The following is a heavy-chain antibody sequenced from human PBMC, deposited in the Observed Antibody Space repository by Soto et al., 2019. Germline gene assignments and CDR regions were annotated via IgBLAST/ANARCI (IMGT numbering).Heavy chain of an antibody. Sequence: WGSLRLSCASSVFTFTNYGMHWVRQAPGKGLEWVAVIWYDGDNKYYADSVKGRFAICKDNSQNTLYLQMNNLRPEDTAVYYCTRDPYGGSRYYFDSWGQGTLVTVSS. J-gene: IGHJ4*02. CDR2: IWYDGDNK. D-gene: IGHD1-26*01. CDR1: VFTFTNYG. V-gene: IGHV3-33*01. CDR3: TRDPYGGSRYYFDS.